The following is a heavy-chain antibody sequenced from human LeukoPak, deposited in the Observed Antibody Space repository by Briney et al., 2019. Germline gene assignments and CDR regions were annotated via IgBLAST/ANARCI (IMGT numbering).Heavy chain of an antibody. CDR1: GLAFSASA. J-gene: IGHJ3*02. CDR2: ISSSSSDI. V-gene: IGHV3-48*01. Sequence: PGGSLRLSCAASGLAFSASAMNWVLQTPGKGLEWLSFISSSSSDIYYGDSVRGRFTISRDNAKNSLYLQMNSLRAEDTAIYFCARGRDHGFDIWGRGTTVTVSS. CDR3: ARGRDHGFDI.